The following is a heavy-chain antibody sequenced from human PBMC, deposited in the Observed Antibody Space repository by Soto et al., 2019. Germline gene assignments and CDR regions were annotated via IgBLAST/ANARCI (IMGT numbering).Heavy chain of an antibody. J-gene: IGHJ4*02. CDR2: ISRSGSTT. D-gene: IGHD2-8*01. Sequence: PGGSLRLSCAASGFTFSSYEMNWVRQAPGKGLEWVSYISRSGSTTYYADSVKGRFTISRDNAENSLYLQMNSLRAEDTAIYYCARTFCTNGVCYSHFDYWGQGALVTVSS. CDR3: ARTFCTNGVCYSHFDY. V-gene: IGHV3-48*03. CDR1: GFTFSSYE.